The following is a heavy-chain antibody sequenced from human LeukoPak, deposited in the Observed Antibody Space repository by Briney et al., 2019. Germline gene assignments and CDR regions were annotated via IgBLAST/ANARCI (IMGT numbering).Heavy chain of an antibody. J-gene: IGHJ4*02. CDR3: AKDLSVAVVGIPDY. Sequence: GGSLRLSCAASGFTFSSYAMSWVRQAPGKELEWVSAISGSGGSTYYADSVKGRFTISRDNSKNTLYLQMNSLRAENTAVYYCAKDLSVAVVGIPDYWGQGTLVTVSS. V-gene: IGHV3-23*01. CDR1: GFTFSSYA. D-gene: IGHD6-19*01. CDR2: ISGSGGST.